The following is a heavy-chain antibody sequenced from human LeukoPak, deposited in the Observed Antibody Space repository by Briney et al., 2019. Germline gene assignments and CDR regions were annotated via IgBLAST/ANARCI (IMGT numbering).Heavy chain of an antibody. CDR1: GFTFSSYE. D-gene: IGHD3-10*01. Sequence: GGSLRLSCAASGFTFSSYEMNWVRQAPGKGLEWVSYISSSGSTIYYADSVKGRFTISRDNAKNSLYLQMNSLRAEDTAVYYCARDSPMVRGVIDYWGQGTLVTVSS. CDR3: ARDSPMVRGVIDY. J-gene: IGHJ4*02. CDR2: ISSSGSTI. V-gene: IGHV3-48*03.